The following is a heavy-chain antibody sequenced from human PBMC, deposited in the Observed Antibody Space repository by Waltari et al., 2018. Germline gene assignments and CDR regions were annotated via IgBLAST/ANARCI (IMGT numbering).Heavy chain of an antibody. D-gene: IGHD1-26*01. J-gene: IGHJ3*02. V-gene: IGHV4-38-2*02. CDR2: IYHSGST. Sequence: QVQLQESGPGLVKPSETLSLTCTVSGYSISSGYYWGWIRQPPGKGLDWIGSIYHSGSTYYNPSLKSRVTISVDTSKNQFSLKLSSVTAADTAVYYCARQIIVGATYDAFDIWGQGTMVTVSS. CDR3: ARQIIVGATYDAFDI. CDR1: GYSISSGYY.